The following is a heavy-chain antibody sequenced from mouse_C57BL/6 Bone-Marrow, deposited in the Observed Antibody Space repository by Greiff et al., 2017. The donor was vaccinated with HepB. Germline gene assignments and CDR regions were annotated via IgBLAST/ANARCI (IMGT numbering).Heavy chain of an antibody. Sequence: VQLQQSGAELARPGASVKMSCKASGYTFTSYTMHWVKQRPGQGLEWIGYVNPSSGYTKYNQKFKDKATLTADKSSSTAYMQLSSLTSEDSAGYYCARRRSFYYYGSSYGAWFAYWGQGTLVTVSA. J-gene: IGHJ3*01. D-gene: IGHD1-1*01. CDR1: GYTFTSYT. CDR3: ARRRSFYYYGSSYGAWFAY. CDR2: VNPSSGYT. V-gene: IGHV1-4*01.